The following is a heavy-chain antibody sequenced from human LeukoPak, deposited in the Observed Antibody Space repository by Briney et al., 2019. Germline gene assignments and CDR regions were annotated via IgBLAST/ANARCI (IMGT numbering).Heavy chain of an antibody. J-gene: IGHJ4*02. V-gene: IGHV3-30-3*01. D-gene: IGHD3-9*01. CDR3: ARGPYDILTGYSLLGY. CDR1: GFTFSSYA. Sequence: GGSLRLSCAASGFTFSSYAMHWVRQAPGKGLEWVAVISYDGSNKYYADSVKGRFTISRDNSKNTLYLQMNGLRAEDTAVYYCARGPYDILTGYSLLGYWGQGTLVTVSS. CDR2: ISYDGSNK.